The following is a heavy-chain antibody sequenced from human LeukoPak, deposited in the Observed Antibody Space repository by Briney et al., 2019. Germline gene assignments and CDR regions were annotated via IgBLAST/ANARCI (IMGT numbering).Heavy chain of an antibody. J-gene: IGHJ4*02. Sequence: GGSLRLSCAASGFTFSVYGMSWVRQAPGKGLEWVSTIGGSGGTTYYADSVKGRFTISRDNSKNTLYLQMDGLRAEDTALYYCARKNGGAFDYWGQGTLVTVSS. CDR1: GFTFSVYG. D-gene: IGHD2-8*01. CDR3: ARKNGGAFDY. V-gene: IGHV3-23*01. CDR2: IGGSGGTT.